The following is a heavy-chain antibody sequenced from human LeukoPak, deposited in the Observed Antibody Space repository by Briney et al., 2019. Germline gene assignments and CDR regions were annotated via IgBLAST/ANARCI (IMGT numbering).Heavy chain of an antibody. CDR2: ISSSSSYI. J-gene: IGHJ3*02. D-gene: IGHD3-3*01. CDR1: GFTSSSYS. CDR3: ARDPGNGYDAFDI. V-gene: IGHV3-21*01. Sequence: GGSLRLSCAASGFTSSSYSMNWVRQAPGKGLEWVSSISSSSSYIYYADSVKGRFTISRDNAKNSLYLQMNSLRAEDTAVHYCARDPGNGYDAFDIWGQGTMVTVSS.